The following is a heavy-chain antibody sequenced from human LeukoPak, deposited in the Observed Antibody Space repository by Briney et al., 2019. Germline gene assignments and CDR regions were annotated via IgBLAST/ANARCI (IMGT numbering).Heavy chain of an antibody. CDR2: IQYDGSNK. D-gene: IGHD3-3*01. CDR3: AKDESIGLGYYFDY. J-gene: IGHJ4*02. Sequence: GGSLRLSCAASGFTFSSYGMHWVRQAPGKGLEWVAFIQYDGSNKYFADSVQGRFTISRDNSKSTLYLQMNGLRAEDTAVYYCAKDESIGLGYYFDYWGQGTLVTVSS. V-gene: IGHV3-30*02. CDR1: GFTFSSYG.